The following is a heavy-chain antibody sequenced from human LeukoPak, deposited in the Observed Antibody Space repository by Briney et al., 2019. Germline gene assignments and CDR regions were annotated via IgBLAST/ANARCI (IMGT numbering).Heavy chain of an antibody. J-gene: IGHJ4*02. CDR3: ARGSGYSGSDY. D-gene: IGHD5-12*01. CDR2: INHSGST. CDR1: GGSFSGCY. Sequence: SETLSLTCAVYGGSFSGCYWSWIRQPPGKGLEWIGEINHSGSTNYNPSLKSRVTISVDKSKNQFSLKLSSVTAADTAVYYCARGSGYSGSDYWGQGTLVTVSS. V-gene: IGHV4-34*01.